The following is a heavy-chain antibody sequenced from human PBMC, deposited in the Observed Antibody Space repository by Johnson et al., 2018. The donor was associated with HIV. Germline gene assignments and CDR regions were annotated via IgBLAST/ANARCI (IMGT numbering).Heavy chain of an antibody. V-gene: IGHV3-23*04. J-gene: IGHJ3*02. D-gene: IGHD6-6*01. CDR2: ISGSGGSNK. Sequence: QLVESGGGLVQPGGSLRLSCAASGFTFSSYAMSWVRQAPGKGLEWVSAISGSGGSNKYYADSVKGRFTISRDNSKNTLYLQMNSLRAEDTAVYYCARVGQKLVPVPRGAFDIWGQGTLVTVSS. CDR1: GFTFSSYA. CDR3: ARVGQKLVPVPRGAFDI.